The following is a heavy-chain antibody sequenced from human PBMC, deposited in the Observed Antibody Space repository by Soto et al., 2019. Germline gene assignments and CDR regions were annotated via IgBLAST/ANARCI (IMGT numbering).Heavy chain of an antibody. CDR1: GYTFTGYY. Sequence: ASVKVSCKASGYTFTGYYMHWVRQAPGQGLEWMGWINPNSGGTNYAQKFQGRVTMTRDTPISTAYMELSRLRSDDTAVYYCARVFHRLGGMDVWGQGTTVTVSS. J-gene: IGHJ6*02. CDR3: ARVFHRLGGMDV. CDR2: INPNSGGT. D-gene: IGHD3-3*01. V-gene: IGHV1-2*02.